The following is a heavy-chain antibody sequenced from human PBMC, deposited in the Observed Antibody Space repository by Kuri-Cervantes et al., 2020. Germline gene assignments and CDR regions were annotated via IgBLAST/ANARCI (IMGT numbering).Heavy chain of an antibody. Sequence: SETLSLTCTVSGGSISSSSYYWGWIRQPPGKGLEWIGSIYYSGSTYYNPSLKSRVTISVDTSKNQFSLKLSSVTAADTAVYYCASSPYDSSGYIGYWGQGTLVTVSS. CDR3: ASSPYDSSGYIGY. CDR1: GGSISSSSYY. J-gene: IGHJ4*02. V-gene: IGHV4-39*07. CDR2: IYYSGST. D-gene: IGHD3-22*01.